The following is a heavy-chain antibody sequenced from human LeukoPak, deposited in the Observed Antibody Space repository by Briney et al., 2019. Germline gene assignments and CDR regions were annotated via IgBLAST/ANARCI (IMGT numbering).Heavy chain of an antibody. V-gene: IGHV4-59*01. CDR3: ARSHPIAAARYYFDY. CDR1: GGSISSYY. D-gene: IGHD6-13*01. CDR2: IYYSGST. Sequence: SETLSLTCTVSGGSISSYYWSWIRQPPGKGLEWIGYIYYSGSTNYNPSLKSRVTISVDTSKNQFSLKLSSVTAADTAVYYCARSHPIAAARYYFDYWGQGTLVTVSS. J-gene: IGHJ4*02.